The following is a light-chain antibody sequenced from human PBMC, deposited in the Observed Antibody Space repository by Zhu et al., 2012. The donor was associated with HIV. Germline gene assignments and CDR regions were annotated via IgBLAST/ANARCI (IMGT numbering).Light chain of an antibody. CDR2: SAS. CDR1: QSIGTY. Sequence: DIQMTQSPSSLSASVGDRVTITCRASQSIGTYLHWYQQKSGTAPKVLIYSASSLQSGVPSRFSGSGSGTDFTLTISSLQPEDFATYYCQQTYNSRTFGQGTKVEIK. J-gene: IGKJ1*01. V-gene: IGKV1-39*01. CDR3: QQTYNSRT.